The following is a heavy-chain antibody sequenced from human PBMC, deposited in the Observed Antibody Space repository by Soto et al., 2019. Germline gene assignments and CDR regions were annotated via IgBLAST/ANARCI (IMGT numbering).Heavy chain of an antibody. D-gene: IGHD2-15*01. CDR2: ISATGTT. CDR3: AGEQSGAANF. V-gene: IGHV4-4*07. J-gene: IGHJ3*01. CDR1: GDSMSSYY. Sequence: QLQLQESGPGLVEPSETLSLTCSVSGDSMSSYYWSWIRQSAEKGLEWIGRISATGTTSYIPSLKSRITLSVDTSKNQFSLNLKCVTAADTAVYFCAGEQSGAANFWGQGTLVTVS.